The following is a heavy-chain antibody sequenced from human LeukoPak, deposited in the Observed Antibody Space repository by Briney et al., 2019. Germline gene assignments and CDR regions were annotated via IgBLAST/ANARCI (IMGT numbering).Heavy chain of an antibody. J-gene: IGHJ4*02. CDR1: GFTVSTNY. CDR3: ARDRGYYDSGGYYLDY. V-gene: IGHV3-66*01. CDR2: IYGGGST. D-gene: IGHD3-22*01. Sequence: GGSLRLSCAASGFTVSTNYMNWVRQAPGKGLEWVSVIYGGGSTYYADSVKGRFTISRDNSKNTAYLQMNSLRAEDTAVYYCARDRGYYDSGGYYLDYWGQGTLVTVPS.